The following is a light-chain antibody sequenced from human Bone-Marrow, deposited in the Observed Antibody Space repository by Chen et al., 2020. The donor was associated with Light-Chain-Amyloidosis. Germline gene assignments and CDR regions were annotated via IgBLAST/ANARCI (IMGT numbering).Light chain of an antibody. CDR3: QEYYSTPRT. CDR1: QSVLYSSNNKNY. Sequence: DIMMTQSPDSLAVSLGERDTINCKSSQSVLYSSNNKNYLAWYQQKPRQPPKLLIYWASTRESGVPDRFSGSGSGTDFTLTISSLQAEDVAVYYCQEYYSTPRTFGQGTKVEIK. J-gene: IGKJ1*01. CDR2: WAS. V-gene: IGKV4-1*01.